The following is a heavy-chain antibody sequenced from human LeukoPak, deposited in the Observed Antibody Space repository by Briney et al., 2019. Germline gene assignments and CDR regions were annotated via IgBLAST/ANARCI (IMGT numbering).Heavy chain of an antibody. V-gene: IGHV4-59*01. CDR2: IYYSGST. J-gene: IGHJ4*02. Sequence: SETLSLTCTVSGGSISSYYWSWIRQPPGKGLEWIGYIYYSGSTNYNPSLKSRVTISVDTSKNQFSLKLSSVTAADTAVYYCARGRDSNGYYADYWGQGTLVTVSS. CDR1: GGSISSYY. CDR3: ARGRDSNGYYADY. D-gene: IGHD3-22*01.